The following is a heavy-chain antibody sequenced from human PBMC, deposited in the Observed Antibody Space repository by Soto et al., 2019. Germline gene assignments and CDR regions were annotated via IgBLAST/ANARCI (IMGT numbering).Heavy chain of an antibody. CDR2: IDTSGTKI. CDR3: ASHYDMRSLYLSPVDY. D-gene: IGHD3-9*01. CDR1: GYTFSDYY. J-gene: IGHJ4*02. V-gene: IGHV3-11*01. Sequence: QVQLVESGGDLVKPGGSLRLSCAASGYTFSDYYMSWIRQAPGKGLEWITYIDTSGTKIYYADSVKARFTITRDIAKNSLYLEMNSLRDEHTPVYYCASHYDMRSLYLSPVDYWGQGALVTVSS.